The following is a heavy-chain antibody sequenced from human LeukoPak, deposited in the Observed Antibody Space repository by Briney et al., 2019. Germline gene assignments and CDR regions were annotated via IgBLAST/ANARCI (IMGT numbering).Heavy chain of an antibody. CDR1: GFTFTSSA. CDR2: IVVGSGNT. J-gene: IGHJ6*03. V-gene: IGHV1-58*01. Sequence: SVKVSCKASGFTFTSSAVQWVRQARGQRLEWIGWIVVGSGNTNYAQKFQERVTITRDMSTSTAYMELSSLRSEDTAVYYCAAGYCSSTSCYDGGPRYYYMDVWGKGTTVTVSS. D-gene: IGHD2-2*01. CDR3: AAGYCSSTSCYDGGPRYYYMDV.